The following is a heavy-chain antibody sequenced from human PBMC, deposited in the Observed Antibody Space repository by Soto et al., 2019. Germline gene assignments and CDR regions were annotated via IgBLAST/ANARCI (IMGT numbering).Heavy chain of an antibody. Sequence: GRSLRLSCAASGFTFSSYGMHWVRQAPGKGLEWVAVIWYDGSNKYYADSVKGRFTISRDNSKNTLYLQMNSLRAEDTAVYDCERERGYSYFDLWGRAILVNVS. V-gene: IGHV3-33*01. J-gene: IGHJ2*01. CDR2: IWYDGSNK. CDR3: ERERGYSYFDL. D-gene: IGHD5-18*01. CDR1: GFTFSSYG.